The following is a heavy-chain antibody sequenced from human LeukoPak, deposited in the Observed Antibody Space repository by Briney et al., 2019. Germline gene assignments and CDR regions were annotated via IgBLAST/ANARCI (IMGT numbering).Heavy chain of an antibody. J-gene: IGHJ4*02. V-gene: IGHV3-23*01. CDR3: AKVSRFAVVPAAMLDY. CDR2: MSGSGDNT. Sequence: GESRILSWAPSGFTFRSFAMSWARQAQVKGLEWVSAMSGSGDNTYYADSVKGRFTMSRDNFKNTLYLQMNSLRAQDTAVYYCAKVSRFAVVPAAMLDYWGQGIQVTVSS. CDR1: GFTFRSFA. D-gene: IGHD2-2*01.